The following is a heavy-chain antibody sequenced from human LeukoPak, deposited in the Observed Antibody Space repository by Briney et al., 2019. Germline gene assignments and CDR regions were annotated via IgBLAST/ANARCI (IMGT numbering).Heavy chain of an antibody. CDR1: GFTFSSYE. Sequence: QSGGSLRLSCAASGFTFSSYEMNWVRQAPGKGLEWVSYISSSGSTIYYADSVKGRFTISRDNSKNTLYLQMNSLGADDTAVYYCAKGSRGYDYVWTFDYWGQGTLVTVSS. CDR2: ISSSGSTI. V-gene: IGHV3-48*03. J-gene: IGHJ4*02. D-gene: IGHD3-16*01. CDR3: AKGSRGYDYVWTFDY.